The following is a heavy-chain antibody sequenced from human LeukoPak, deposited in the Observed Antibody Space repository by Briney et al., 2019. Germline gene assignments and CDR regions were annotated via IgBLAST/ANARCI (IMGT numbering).Heavy chain of an antibody. J-gene: IGHJ4*02. V-gene: IGHV3-48*01. Sequence: PGGSLRLSCAASGFTFSSYSMNWVRQAPGKGLEWVSYISSSSSTIYYADSVKGRFTISRDNSKNTLYLQMNSLRAEDTAVYYCAKDIVIRSDYYDSSGPDYWGQGTLVTVSS. CDR2: ISSSSSTI. D-gene: IGHD3-22*01. CDR1: GFTFSSYS. CDR3: AKDIVIRSDYYDSSGPDY.